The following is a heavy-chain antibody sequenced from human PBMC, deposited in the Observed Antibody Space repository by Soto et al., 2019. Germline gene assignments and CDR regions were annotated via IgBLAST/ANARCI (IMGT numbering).Heavy chain of an antibody. Sequence: SETLSLTCTVSGGSISSYYWSWIRQPPGKGLEGIGYIDYSGSTNYNPSLKSRVTISVDTSKNPFALKLSSETAADTPVYYCARLSYSGSGSYYYYYYGMDVWGQGTTVTV. CDR2: IDYSGST. J-gene: IGHJ6*02. CDR3: ARLSYSGSGSYYYYYYGMDV. D-gene: IGHD3-10*01. CDR1: GGSISSYY. V-gene: IGHV4-59*01.